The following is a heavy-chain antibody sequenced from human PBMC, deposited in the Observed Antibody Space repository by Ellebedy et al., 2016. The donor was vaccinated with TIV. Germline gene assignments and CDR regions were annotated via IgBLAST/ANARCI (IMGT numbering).Heavy chain of an antibody. V-gene: IGHV4-38-2*02. Sequence: SETLSLTCTVSNYSISSGNYWGWIRPPPGKGLEWIGSIYHSGSTYYNPSLKRRVTISVDTTKNHLSLRLSSVTAADTAVYYCATFRNLDAFDIWGHGTMVTVSS. J-gene: IGHJ3*02. CDR3: ATFRNLDAFDI. CDR1: NYSISSGNY. CDR2: IYHSGST.